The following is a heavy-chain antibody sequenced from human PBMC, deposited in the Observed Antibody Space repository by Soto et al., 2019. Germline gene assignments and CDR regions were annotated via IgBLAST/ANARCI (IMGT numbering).Heavy chain of an antibody. D-gene: IGHD4-4*01. J-gene: IGHJ6*02. CDR3: ARESGGYSNYYYYGMDV. V-gene: IGHV3-33*01. CDR1: GFTFSSYG. Sequence: QVQLVESGGGVVQPGRSLRLSCAASGFTFSSYGMHWVRQAPGKGLEWVAVIWYDGSNKYYADSVKGRFAISRDNSKNTLYLQMNSLRAEDTAVYYCARESGGYSNYYYYGMDVWGQGTTVTVSS. CDR2: IWYDGSNK.